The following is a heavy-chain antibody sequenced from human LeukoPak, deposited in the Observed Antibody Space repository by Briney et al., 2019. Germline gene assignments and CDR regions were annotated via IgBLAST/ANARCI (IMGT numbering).Heavy chain of an antibody. J-gene: IGHJ4*02. D-gene: IGHD4-17*01. CDR1: GFTFSSYW. Sequence: GSLRLSCAASGFTFSSYWMSWVRQPPGKGLEWVGEIYLRGNTNYNPSLESRVSLSVDESKTQLSLRLESVTAADTAVYYCARGTITTVTDSWGPGTLVTVSS. CDR2: IYLRGNT. V-gene: IGHV4-4*02. CDR3: ARGTITTVTDS.